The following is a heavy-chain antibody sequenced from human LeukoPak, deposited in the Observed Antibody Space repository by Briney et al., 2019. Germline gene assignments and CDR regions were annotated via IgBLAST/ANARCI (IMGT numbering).Heavy chain of an antibody. Sequence: PSQTLSLTCAVSGGSISSGGYSWSWIRQPPGKGLEWIGYISYNGSTYYNPSLKSRLTISVDTSKNQFSLKLSSVTAADTAVYYCARGGYDSRGYYPTFDYWGQGTLVTVSS. CDR1: GGSISSGGYS. CDR3: ARGGYDSRGYYPTFDY. CDR2: ISYNGST. D-gene: IGHD3-22*01. J-gene: IGHJ4*02. V-gene: IGHV4-30-4*07.